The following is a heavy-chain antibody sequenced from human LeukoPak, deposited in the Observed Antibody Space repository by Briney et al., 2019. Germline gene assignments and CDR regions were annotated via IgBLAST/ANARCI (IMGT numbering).Heavy chain of an antibody. CDR1: GFTFSSHW. D-gene: IGHD2-2*01. V-gene: IGHV3-7*01. CDR3: ARDGVVVSMEGFDY. Sequence: GSLRLSCAASGFTFSSHWMSWVRQAPGKGLEWVANINLDGSGKYYVDSVKGRFTISRDNAKNSLYLQMNSLRAEDTAVYYCARDGVVVSMEGFDYWGQGTLVTVSS. CDR2: INLDGSGK. J-gene: IGHJ4*02.